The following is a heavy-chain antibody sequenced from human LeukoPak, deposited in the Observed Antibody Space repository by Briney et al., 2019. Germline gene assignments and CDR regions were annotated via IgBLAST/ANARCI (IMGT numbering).Heavy chain of an antibody. CDR3: ARQVPVVVVAATPNWFDP. J-gene: IGHJ5*02. D-gene: IGHD2-15*01. Sequence: SETLSLTCTVSGYSISSGYYWGWIRQPPGKGLEWIGSIYYSGSTYYNPSLKSRVTISVDTSKNQFSLKLSSVTAADTAVYYCARQVPVVVVAATPNWFDPWGQGTLVTVSS. CDR2: IYYSGST. V-gene: IGHV4-38-2*02. CDR1: GYSISSGYY.